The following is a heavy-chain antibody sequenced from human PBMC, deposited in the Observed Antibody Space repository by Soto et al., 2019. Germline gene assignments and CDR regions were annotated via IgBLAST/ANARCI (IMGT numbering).Heavy chain of an antibody. CDR3: AKDLYYDILTGYHDY. V-gene: IGHV3-23*01. CDR1: GFTFSSYA. D-gene: IGHD3-9*01. J-gene: IGHJ4*02. Sequence: GGSLRLSCAASGFTFSSYAMSWVRQAPGKGLEWVSAISGSGGSTYYADSVKGRFTISRDNSKNTLYLQMNSLRAEDTAVYYCAKDLYYDILTGYHDYWGQGTLVTVSS. CDR2: ISGSGGST.